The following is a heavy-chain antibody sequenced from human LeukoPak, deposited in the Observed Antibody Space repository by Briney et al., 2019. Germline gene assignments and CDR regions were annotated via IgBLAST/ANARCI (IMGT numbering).Heavy chain of an antibody. Sequence: SETLSLTCAVYGGSFSGYYWSWIRQPAGKGLEWIGRIYISGNTYYNSSLKSRVTMSVDTSKNQLSLKLSSVSAADTAVYYCAREIYGSGSYYFDYWGQGTLVTVSS. CDR3: AREIYGSGSYYFDY. J-gene: IGHJ4*02. D-gene: IGHD3-10*01. CDR2: IYISGNT. V-gene: IGHV4-4*07. CDR1: GGSFSGYY.